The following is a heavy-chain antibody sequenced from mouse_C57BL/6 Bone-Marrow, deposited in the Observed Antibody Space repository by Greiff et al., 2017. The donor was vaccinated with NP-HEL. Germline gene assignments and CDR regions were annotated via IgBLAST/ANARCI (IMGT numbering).Heavy chain of an antibody. Sequence: EVHLVESGGGLVKPGGSLKLSCAASGFTFSDYGMHWVRQAPEKGLEWVAYISSGSSTIYYADTVKGRFPISRDNAKNTLFLQMTSLRSEDTAMYYCARRDYYGSSSVYFDYWGQGTTLTVSS. D-gene: IGHD1-1*01. CDR1: GFTFSDYG. J-gene: IGHJ2*01. V-gene: IGHV5-17*01. CDR2: ISSGSSTI. CDR3: ARRDYYGSSSVYFDY.